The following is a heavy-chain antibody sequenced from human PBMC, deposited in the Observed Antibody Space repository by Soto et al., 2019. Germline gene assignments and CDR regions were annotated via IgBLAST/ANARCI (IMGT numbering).Heavy chain of an antibody. CDR3: ARGGLHSYYFYYMDV. J-gene: IGHJ6*03. V-gene: IGHV3-21*02. Sequence: EVQLVESGGGLVKPGGSLRLSCAASGFTFSSYTMNWVRQAPGKGLEWVSSISSSSGYIHYADSGKGRFTISRDNAKNSLYLKFNSLRAEDTAVYYCARGGLHSYYFYYMDVWGKGTTVTVSS. CDR2: ISSSSGYI. CDR1: GFTFSSYT.